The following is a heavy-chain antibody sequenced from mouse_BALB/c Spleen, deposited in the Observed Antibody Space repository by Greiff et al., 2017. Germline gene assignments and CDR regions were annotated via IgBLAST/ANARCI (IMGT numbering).Heavy chain of an antibody. CDR3: ARDYGAMDY. CDR2: IYPGDGDT. J-gene: IGHJ4*01. V-gene: IGHV1-80*01. Sequence: VKLMESGAGLVRPGSSVKLSCTASGYAFSSYWMNWVKQRPGQGLEWIGQIYPGDGDTYYNGKFKGKATLTADKPSSTAYMQLSRLTSEDSAVYVCARDYGAMDYWGQGTSVTVSS. CDR1: GYAFSSYW. D-gene: IGHD1-1*02.